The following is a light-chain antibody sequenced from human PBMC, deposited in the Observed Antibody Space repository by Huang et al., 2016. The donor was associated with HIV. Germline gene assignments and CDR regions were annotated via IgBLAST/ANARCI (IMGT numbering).Light chain of an antibody. Sequence: EIVMTQSPATLSVSPGERASLSCRASQSVRSNLAWYQQKPGQAPRLLIYGVSTRAPGVPARFSGSGSGTEFTLTISSLQSEDFAVYYCQQYNNWPPVTFGQGTKVEIK. CDR1: QSVRSN. V-gene: IGKV3-15*01. J-gene: IGKJ2*01. CDR3: QQYNNWPPVT. CDR2: GVS.